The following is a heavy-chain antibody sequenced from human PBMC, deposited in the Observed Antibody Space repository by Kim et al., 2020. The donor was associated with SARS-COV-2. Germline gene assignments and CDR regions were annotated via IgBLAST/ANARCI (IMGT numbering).Heavy chain of an antibody. CDR2: IWYDGSNK. Sequence: GGSLRLSCAASGFTFSSYGMHWVRPAPGKGLAWVAVIWYDGSNKYYADSVKGRFTISRDNSKNTLYLQINSLRADDTAVYYCAREWLYSNSHQPNYGMDV. V-gene: IGHV3-33*01. CDR1: GFTFSSYG. J-gene: IGHJ6*01. CDR3: AREWLYSNSHQPNYGMDV. D-gene: IGHD4-4*01.